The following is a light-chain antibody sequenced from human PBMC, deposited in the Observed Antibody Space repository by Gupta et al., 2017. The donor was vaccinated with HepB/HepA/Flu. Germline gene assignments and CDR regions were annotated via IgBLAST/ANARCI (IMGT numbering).Light chain of an antibody. CDR3: QQYCSSPWT. J-gene: IGKJ1*01. Sequence: EIVLTQSPGTLSLSPGERATLSCRARQSVSSSYLAWYQQKPGQAPRLLIYGASSRDNGIPDRFSGSGSGTEFTLTISRLEPEDFAVYYCQQYCSSPWTFGQGTKVEIK. CDR1: QSVSSSY. V-gene: IGKV3-20*01. CDR2: GAS.